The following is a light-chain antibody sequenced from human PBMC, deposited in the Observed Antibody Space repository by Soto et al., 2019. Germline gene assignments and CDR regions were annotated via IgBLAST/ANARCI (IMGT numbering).Light chain of an antibody. J-gene: IGLJ1*01. CDR2: EVS. V-gene: IGLV2-23*02. CDR3: CSYARV. Sequence: QSALTQPASVSGSPGQSITISCTGTSSDVGSYNLVSWYQQHPGKAPKLMIYEVSKRPSGVSNRFSGSKSGNTASLTISGLQAEDEADYYCCSYARVFGTGTK. CDR1: SSDVGSYNL.